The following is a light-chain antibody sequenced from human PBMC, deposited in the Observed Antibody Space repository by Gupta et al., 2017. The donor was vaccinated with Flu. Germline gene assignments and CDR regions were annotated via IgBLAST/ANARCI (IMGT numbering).Light chain of an antibody. J-gene: IGKJ5*01. Sequence: VTPGEPASISCRASQSRLHSDGVKYLDWYRQKPGQSPQLLIYLGSNRASGVPDRFSGSGSGTDFTLEISRVEAEDVGIYYCTQDLQTPITFGQGTRLEIK. CDR3: TQDLQTPIT. CDR2: LGS. CDR1: QSRLHSDGVKY. V-gene: IGKV2-28*01.